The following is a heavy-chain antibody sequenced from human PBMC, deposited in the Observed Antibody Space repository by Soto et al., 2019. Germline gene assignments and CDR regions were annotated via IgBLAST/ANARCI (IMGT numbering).Heavy chain of an antibody. Sequence: SETLSLTCTVSGGSISSYYWSWIRQPPGKGLEWIGYIYYSGSTNYNPSLKSRVTISVDTSKNQFFLKLSSVTAADTAVYYCARKYYDSYFDYWGQGTLVTVSS. D-gene: IGHD3-3*01. V-gene: IGHV4-59*01. CDR2: IYYSGST. J-gene: IGHJ4*02. CDR3: ARKYYDSYFDY. CDR1: GGSISSYY.